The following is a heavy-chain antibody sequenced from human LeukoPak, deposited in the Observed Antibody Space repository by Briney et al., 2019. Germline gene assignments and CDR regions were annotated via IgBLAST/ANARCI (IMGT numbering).Heavy chain of an antibody. CDR2: ITSSSTYI. V-gene: IGHV3-21*01. J-gene: IGHJ6*03. Sequence: GGSLRLSCAASGFTFSSYNMNWVRQAPGKGLEWVSSITSSSTYIYYADSVRGRFTISRDNAKNSLYLQMNSLRAEDTAVYFCARDPYSGNYGAYYYYYMDVWGKGTTVTISS. CDR3: ARDPYSGNYGAYYYYYMDV. D-gene: IGHD1-26*01. CDR1: GFTFSSYN.